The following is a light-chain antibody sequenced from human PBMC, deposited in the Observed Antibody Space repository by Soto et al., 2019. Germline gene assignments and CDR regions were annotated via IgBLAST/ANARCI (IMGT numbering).Light chain of an antibody. CDR1: HSISTW. V-gene: IGKV1-5*01. CDR3: QQYNTYPWT. Sequence: DIQMTQSPSTLSASVGDRATITCRASHSISTWLAWYQQRPGKAPKLLIYDASRVESGVPSRISGSGSGTDFTLTISSLQPDDFATYYCQQYNTYPWTFGQGTKVDIK. CDR2: DAS. J-gene: IGKJ1*01.